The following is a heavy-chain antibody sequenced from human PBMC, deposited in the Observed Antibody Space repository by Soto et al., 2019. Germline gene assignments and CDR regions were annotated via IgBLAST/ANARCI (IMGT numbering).Heavy chain of an antibody. CDR2: INPSGGRT. Sequence: QVQLVQSGAEVKTPVASVKVSCKASGYAFTSYFMHWVRQAPGQGLEWLGIINPSGGRTTYAQNFQGRVTMTRDTSTSTVYMELSSLRSEDTAVYYCARDGCITATCAGGGNWFDPWCQGTPVTVSS. D-gene: IGHD3-10*01. CDR3: ARDGCITATCAGGGNWFDP. J-gene: IGHJ5*02. V-gene: IGHV1-46*01. CDR1: GYAFTSYF.